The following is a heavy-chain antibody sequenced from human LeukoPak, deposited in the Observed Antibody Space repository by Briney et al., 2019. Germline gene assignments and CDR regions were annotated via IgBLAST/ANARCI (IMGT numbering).Heavy chain of an antibody. CDR1: GFTFSNYW. V-gene: IGHV4-34*01. CDR2: INHSGST. Sequence: PGGSLRLSCVASGFTFSNYWMSWIRQPPGKGLEWIGEINHSGSTNYNPSLKSRVTISVDKSKNQFSLKLTSVTAADTAVYYCARYRGGSGYHFDYWGQGTLVTVSS. CDR3: ARYRGGSGYHFDY. J-gene: IGHJ4*02. D-gene: IGHD5-12*01.